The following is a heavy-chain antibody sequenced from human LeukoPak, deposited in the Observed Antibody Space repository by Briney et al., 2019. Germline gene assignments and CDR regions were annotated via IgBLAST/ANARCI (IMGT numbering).Heavy chain of an antibody. D-gene: IGHD1-1*01. J-gene: IGHJ4*02. CDR3: ARETSTGTTTFDY. Sequence: GGSLRLSCAASGFTFSSYAMHWVRQAPGKGLEWVAVISYDGSNKYYADSVKGRFTISRDNSKNTLYLQMNSLSAEDTAVYYCARETSTGTTTFDYWGQGTLVTVSS. CDR1: GFTFSSYA. V-gene: IGHV3-30-3*01. CDR2: ISYDGSNK.